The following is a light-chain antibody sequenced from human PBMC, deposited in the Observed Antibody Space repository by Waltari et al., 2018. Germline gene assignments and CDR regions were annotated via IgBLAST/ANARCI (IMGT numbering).Light chain of an antibody. CDR3: QKYGTSPAT. CDR1: QSSSTY. J-gene: IGKJ1*01. CDR2: VAS. V-gene: IGKV3-20*01. Sequence: ELMLTQSPGTLSLSPGERATLPCRASQSSSTYLAWYQQKPSHAPRLLIYVASSRATGIPDRFSGSGSGTDFSLNISRLEPEDSAVYYCQKYGTSPATFGQGTKVEIK.